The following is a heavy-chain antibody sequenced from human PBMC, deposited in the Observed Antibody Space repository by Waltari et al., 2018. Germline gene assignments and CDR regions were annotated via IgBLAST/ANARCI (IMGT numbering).Heavy chain of an antibody. CDR3: ARDQNDILTGYSQALDY. Sequence: EVQLVESGGGLVQPGGSLRLSCAASGFTFSSYWMSWVRQAPGKGLEWVANIKQDGSEKYYVDAVKGRFTISRDNAKNSLYLQMNSLRAEDTAVYYCARDQNDILTGYSQALDYWGQGTLVTVSS. CDR2: IKQDGSEK. V-gene: IGHV3-7*01. CDR1: GFTFSSYW. D-gene: IGHD3-9*01. J-gene: IGHJ4*02.